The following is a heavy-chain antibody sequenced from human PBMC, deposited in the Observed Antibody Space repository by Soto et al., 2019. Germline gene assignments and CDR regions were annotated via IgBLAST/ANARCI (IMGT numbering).Heavy chain of an antibody. V-gene: IGHV1-24*01. CDR2: FDPEDGET. CDR3: ATGGPAGDFDY. D-gene: IGHD3-10*01. CDR1: GYTLNELS. Sequence: QVQLVQSGAEVKKPGASVKVSCKVSGYTLNELSMHWVRQAPGKGLEGMGGFDPEDGETVYPQKFQGRVTMTEDTFTDTSNMELSSLTSEDTAVYYCATGGPAGDFDYWGQGTLVTASS. J-gene: IGHJ4*02.